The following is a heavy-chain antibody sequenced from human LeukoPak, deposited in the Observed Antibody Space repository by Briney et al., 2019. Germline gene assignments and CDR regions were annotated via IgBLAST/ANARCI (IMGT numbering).Heavy chain of an antibody. CDR3: ARGDGSGSYYVYYMDV. CDR1: GYTFTGYY. D-gene: IGHD3-10*01. Sequence: ASVKVSCKASGYTFTGYYMHWVRQAPGQGLEWMGWINPNSGGTNYAQKFQGRVTMTRDTSISTAYMELSRLRSDDTAVYYCARGDGSGSYYVYYMDVWGKGTTVTVSS. V-gene: IGHV1-2*02. CDR2: INPNSGGT. J-gene: IGHJ6*03.